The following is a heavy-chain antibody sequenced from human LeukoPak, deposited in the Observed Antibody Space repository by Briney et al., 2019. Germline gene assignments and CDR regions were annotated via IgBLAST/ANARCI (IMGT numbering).Heavy chain of an antibody. Sequence: ASVKVSCKASGYSFTNYYMHWVRQAPGQGLEWMGLIHPNDGDTKYAQEFQDRVTMTRDTSTSTVYMELSSLRSEDTAVYYCATYTQSGAQGVSDYWGQGTLVTVSS. CDR3: ATYTQSGAQGVSDY. D-gene: IGHD3-10*01. J-gene: IGHJ4*02. CDR1: GYSFTNYY. V-gene: IGHV1-46*01. CDR2: IHPNDGDT.